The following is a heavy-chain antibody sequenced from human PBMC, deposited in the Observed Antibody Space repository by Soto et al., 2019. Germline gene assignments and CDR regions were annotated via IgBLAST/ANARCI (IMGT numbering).Heavy chain of an antibody. V-gene: IGHV3-30*18. CDR2: ISYDGRNK. CDR3: AKDLGGGSKGYCSGGPDGMDV. CDR1: GFTFSSYG. Sequence: QVQLVESGGGVVQPGRSLRLSCAASGFTFSSYGMHWVRQAPGKGLEWVAVISYDGRNKYYADSVKGRFTISRDNSKNTMYLQMNRLRAEDTAVYYCAKDLGGGSKGYCSGGPDGMDVWGQGTTVTVSS. J-gene: IGHJ6*02. D-gene: IGHD2-15*01.